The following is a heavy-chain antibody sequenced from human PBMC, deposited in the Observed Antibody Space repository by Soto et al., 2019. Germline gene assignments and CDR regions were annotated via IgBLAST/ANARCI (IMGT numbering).Heavy chain of an antibody. Sequence: SETLSLTCTVSGGSISSYFWSWVRQPPGKGLEWIGYIYYSGSTNYNPSLKRRVTISVDTSKNHFSLKLTSVTAADTAVYYCARDSRASFDYWGQGTLVTVSS. CDR3: ARDSRASFDY. V-gene: IGHV4-59*01. CDR2: IYYSGST. J-gene: IGHJ4*02. CDR1: GGSISSYF.